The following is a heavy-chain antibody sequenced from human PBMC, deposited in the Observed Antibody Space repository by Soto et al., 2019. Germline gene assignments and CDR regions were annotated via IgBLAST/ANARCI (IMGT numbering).Heavy chain of an antibody. J-gene: IGHJ6*02. CDR2: IYHSGST. CDR3: ARAWPSVDSYGSGVMDV. D-gene: IGHD5-18*01. V-gene: IGHV4-4*02. Sequence: QVQLQESGPGLVKPSGTLSVTCAVSGGSISSSNWWNWVRQPPGKGLEWIGEIYHSGSTNYNPSLRSRVTISLDKSKNQFSLRVKSVTAADTAEYYCARAWPSVDSYGSGVMDVWGQGTTVTVPS. CDR1: GGSISSSNW.